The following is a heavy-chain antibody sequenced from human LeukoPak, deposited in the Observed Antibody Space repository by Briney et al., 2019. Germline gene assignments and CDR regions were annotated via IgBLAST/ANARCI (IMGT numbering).Heavy chain of an antibody. D-gene: IGHD3-16*01. CDR3: AKEGRWGSWYFDY. Sequence: QPGGSLRLSCDLTFSGHGMHWVRQAPSKGLEWLAVVAADGGAKFYADSVRGRFTVFRDTSRNTVFLQLGGLKTDDTAVYYCAKEGRWGSWYFDYWGQGALVTVSS. CDR1: TFSGHG. CDR2: VAADGGAK. V-gene: IGHV3-30*02. J-gene: IGHJ4*02.